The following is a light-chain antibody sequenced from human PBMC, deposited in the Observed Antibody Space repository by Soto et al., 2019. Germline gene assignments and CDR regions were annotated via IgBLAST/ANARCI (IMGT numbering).Light chain of an antibody. CDR2: KAS. CDR1: QSISSW. Sequence: DIQMTQSPSTLSASVGDRVTITCRASQSISSWLAWYQQKPGKAPNLLIYKASSLQSGVPSRFSDRGSGTEFTLTISSLQPDDFTAYYCQQYDSYSYTSGQGTTLEIK. CDR3: QQYDSYSYT. V-gene: IGKV1-5*03. J-gene: IGKJ2*01.